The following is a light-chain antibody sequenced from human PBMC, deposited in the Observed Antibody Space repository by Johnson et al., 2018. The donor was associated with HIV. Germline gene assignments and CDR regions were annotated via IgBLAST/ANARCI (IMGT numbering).Light chain of an antibody. CDR2: ENN. Sequence: QAVLTQPPSVSAAPGQKVTISCSGSSSNIGNNYVSWYQQLPGTAPKLLIFENNKRPSGIPDRFSGSKYGTSATLGLTGLQNGDEADYYCGTWDNSLPAGVFGSGTKVTVL. CDR3: GTWDNSLPAGV. CDR1: SSNIGNNY. V-gene: IGLV1-51*02. J-gene: IGLJ1*01.